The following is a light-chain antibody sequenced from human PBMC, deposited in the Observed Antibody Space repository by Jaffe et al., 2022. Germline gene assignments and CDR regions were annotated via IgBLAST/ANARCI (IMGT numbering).Light chain of an antibody. CDR3: QQYGNWPPLT. J-gene: IGKJ4*01. Sequence: EVVMTQSPATLSVSPGVRVTLSCRASESVSGYLAWYQQKPGQAPRLLIHSASTRATGVPARFSGGGSGTEFTLTISSLQSEDFAVYYCQQYGNWPPLTFGGGTRVEIK. CDR1: ESVSGY. V-gene: IGKV3-15*01. CDR2: SAS.